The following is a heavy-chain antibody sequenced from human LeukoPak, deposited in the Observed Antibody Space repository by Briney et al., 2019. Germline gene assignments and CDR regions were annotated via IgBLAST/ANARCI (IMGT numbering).Heavy chain of an antibody. V-gene: IGHV1-2*02. CDR2: INPDTDGR. J-gene: IGHJ4*02. CDR1: GYTFTGYY. D-gene: IGHD3-9*01. CDR3: ARDWLLRYSEGGFDY. Sequence: ASVKVSCKASGYTFTGYYMHWVRQAPGQGLEWIGWINPDTDGREYAPKFQGRVTMTRDTSISTAYMELSRLTSDDTAVYYCARDWLLRYSEGGFDYWGQGTLVTVSS.